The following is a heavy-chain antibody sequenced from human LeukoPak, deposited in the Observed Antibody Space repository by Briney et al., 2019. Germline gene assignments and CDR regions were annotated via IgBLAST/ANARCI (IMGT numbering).Heavy chain of an antibody. CDR1: GFTFSSYS. D-gene: IGHD6-13*01. CDR3: ARGIAATGTLLDY. Sequence: GGSLRLSCVASGFTFSSYSMNWVRQAPGKGLEWVSSISTSSSYIYYADSLKGRFTISRDNAKNSLYLQMNSLRAEDTAVYYCARGIAATGTLLDYWGQGTLVTVSS. V-gene: IGHV3-21*01. CDR2: ISTSSSYI. J-gene: IGHJ4*02.